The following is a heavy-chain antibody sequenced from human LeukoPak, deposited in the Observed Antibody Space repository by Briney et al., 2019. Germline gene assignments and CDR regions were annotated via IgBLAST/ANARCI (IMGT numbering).Heavy chain of an antibody. Sequence: ASVKVSCKASGYTFTGYYIHWVRQAPGQGLEWMGWINPNSGGTNYAQRFQGRVTMTRDTSISTAYMELSRLRSDDTAVYYCARGGSYYNPYYYYYYMDVWGKGTTVTISS. J-gene: IGHJ6*03. D-gene: IGHD1-26*01. CDR3: ARGGSYYNPYYYYYYMDV. V-gene: IGHV1-2*02. CDR1: GYTFTGYY. CDR2: INPNSGGT.